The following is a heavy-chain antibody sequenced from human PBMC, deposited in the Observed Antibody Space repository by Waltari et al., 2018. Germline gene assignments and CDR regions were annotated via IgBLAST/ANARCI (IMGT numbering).Heavy chain of an antibody. Sequence: QLQLQESCPGLVKPSQPLSLTCPVSGASLTNRNSYWSWIRQPPGKGLELIGSIYYRVSTYSSPSLKSRATISLDTSKNQLSLRVSSVTVADTAIYFCARNMESPYNAPYYFYYMDVWGKGTTVTVSS. CDR2: IYYRVST. D-gene: IGHD3-10*01. CDR1: GASLTNRNSY. J-gene: IGHJ6*03. CDR3: ARNMESPYNAPYYFYYMDV. V-gene: IGHV4-39*01.